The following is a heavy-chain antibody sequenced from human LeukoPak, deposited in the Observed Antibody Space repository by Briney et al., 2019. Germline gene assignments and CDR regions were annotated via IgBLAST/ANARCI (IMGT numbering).Heavy chain of an antibody. V-gene: IGHV3-21*01. Sequence: GGSLRLSCAASGFTFSSYSMNWVRQVPGKGLEWVSSISSSSSYIYYADSVKGRFTISRDNAKNSLYLQMNSLRAEDTAVYYCARLWDIVVVPAAIEVDYWGQGTLVTVSS. D-gene: IGHD2-2*02. CDR1: GFTFSSYS. CDR3: ARLWDIVVVPAAIEVDY. J-gene: IGHJ4*02. CDR2: ISSSSSYI.